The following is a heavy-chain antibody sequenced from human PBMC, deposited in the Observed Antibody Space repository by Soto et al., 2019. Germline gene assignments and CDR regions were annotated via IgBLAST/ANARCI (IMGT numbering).Heavy chain of an antibody. D-gene: IGHD6-13*01. CDR3: ARHISPGYSPNWFDP. J-gene: IGHJ5*02. CDR1: GGSISSSSYY. CDR2: IYYSGST. Sequence: SETLSLTCTVSGGSISSSSYYWGWIRQPPGKGLEWIGSIYYSGSTYYNPSLKSRVTISVDTSKNQFSLKLSSVTAADTAVYYCARHISPGYSPNWFDPWGQGTLVTVSS. V-gene: IGHV4-39*01.